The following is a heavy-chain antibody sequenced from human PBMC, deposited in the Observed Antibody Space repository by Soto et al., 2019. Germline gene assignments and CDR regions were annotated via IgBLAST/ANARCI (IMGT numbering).Heavy chain of an antibody. CDR3: ARAPDFWGGRQHPIDS. J-gene: IGHJ4*02. CDR2: INHVGIT. Sequence: SETLSLTCAVSGGSFRGFYWTWIRQSPGKGLEWLGDINHVGITNYNPSLKSRVSIPVDTSKSQFSLKLSSVTAADTAVYYCARAPDFWGGRQHPIDSWGQGTLVTVSS. CDR1: GGSFRGFY. D-gene: IGHD3-3*01. V-gene: IGHV4-34*01.